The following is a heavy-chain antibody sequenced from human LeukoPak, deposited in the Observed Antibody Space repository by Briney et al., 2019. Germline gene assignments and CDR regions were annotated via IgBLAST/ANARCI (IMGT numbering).Heavy chain of an antibody. CDR2: IWYDGSNK. J-gene: IGHJ4*02. D-gene: IGHD2-15*01. CDR1: GFTFSSYG. CDR3: AREGSAYFDY. V-gene: IGHV3-33*01. Sequence: PGRSLRLSCAASGFTFSSYGMHWVRQAAGKGLEWVAVIWYDGSNKYYVDSVKGRFTISRDNSKNTLYLQMNSLRAEDTAVYYCAREGSAYFDYWGQGTLVTVSS.